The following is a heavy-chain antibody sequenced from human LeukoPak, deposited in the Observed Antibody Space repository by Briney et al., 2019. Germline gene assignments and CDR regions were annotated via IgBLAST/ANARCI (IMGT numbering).Heavy chain of an antibody. V-gene: IGHV3-48*01. CDR3: ARSSAPSLDSGSWLHFDY. Sequence: GGSLRLSCAASGFTFSSYSINWVRQAPGKGLEWVSYISSSSSTIYYADSVKGRFTISRDNAKNSLYLQMNSLRAEDTAVYYCARSSAPSLDSGSWLHFDYWGQGTLVTVSS. CDR1: GFTFSSYS. D-gene: IGHD6-13*01. J-gene: IGHJ4*02. CDR2: ISSSSSTI.